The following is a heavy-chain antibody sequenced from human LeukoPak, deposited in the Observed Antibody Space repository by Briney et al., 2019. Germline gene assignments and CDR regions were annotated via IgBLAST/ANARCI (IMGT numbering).Heavy chain of an antibody. D-gene: IGHD2-2*01. V-gene: IGHV4-30-2*03. CDR3: ARHVAPAAMGYFDY. CDR1: GGSISSGGYY. J-gene: IGHJ4*02. Sequence: SETLSLTCTVSGGSISSGGYYWSWIRQPPGKGLEWIGYIYHSGSTYYNPSLKSRVTISVDTSKNQFSLKLSSVTAADTAVYYCARHVAPAAMGYFDYWGQGTLVTVSS. CDR2: IYHSGST.